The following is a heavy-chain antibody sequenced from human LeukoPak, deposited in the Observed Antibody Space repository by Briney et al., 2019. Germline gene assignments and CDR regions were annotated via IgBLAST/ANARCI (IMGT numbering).Heavy chain of an antibody. CDR3: ERGWRYSGYDFPLPSSFDY. CDR1: GGTFSSYA. Sequence: GASVKLSCKASGGTFSSYAISWVRQAPGQGLEWMGRIIPIRGIANYAEKFKGRVTITADKSTSTAYMELSSLRSEDTAVYYCERGWRYSGYDFPLPSSFDYWGQGTLVTVSS. J-gene: IGHJ4*02. V-gene: IGHV1-69*04. D-gene: IGHD5-12*01. CDR2: IIPIRGIA.